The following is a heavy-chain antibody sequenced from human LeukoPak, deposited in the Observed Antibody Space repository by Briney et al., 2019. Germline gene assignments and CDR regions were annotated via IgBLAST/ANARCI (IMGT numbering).Heavy chain of an antibody. CDR2: ISYDGSNK. D-gene: IGHD4-17*01. CDR1: GFTFSSYA. CDR3: ARLNTVTMGPGVSASDY. J-gene: IGHJ4*02. Sequence: GRSLRLSCAASGFTFSSYAMHWVRQAPGKGLEWVAVISYDGSNKYYADSVKGRFTISRDNSKNTLYLQMNSLRAEDTAVYYCARLNTVTMGPGVSASDYWGQGPWSPSPQ. V-gene: IGHV3-30*04.